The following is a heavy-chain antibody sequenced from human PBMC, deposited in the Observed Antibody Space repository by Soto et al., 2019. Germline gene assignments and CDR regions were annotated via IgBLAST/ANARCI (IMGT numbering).Heavy chain of an antibody. CDR3: ARPYVEVAVNDAFDI. CDR1: GFTFSTYA. CDR2: IGTHADTT. Sequence: EVQLLESGGGLVQPGGSLRLSCAASGFTFSTYALTWVRQAPGKGLEWVSSIGTHADTTYVDSVKGRFSISRDNSKNTVYLQISSLSAEDTAVYYCARPYVEVAVNDAFDIWGRGTMVTVSS. V-gene: IGHV3-23*01. D-gene: IGHD3-16*01. J-gene: IGHJ3*02.